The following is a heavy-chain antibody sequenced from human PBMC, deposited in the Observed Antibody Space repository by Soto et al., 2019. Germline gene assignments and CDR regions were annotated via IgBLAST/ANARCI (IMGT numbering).Heavy chain of an antibody. Sequence: PGESLKISCKGSGYSFSSYWIGWVRQMPGKGLEWMGIIYPGDSDTRYSPSFQGQVTISADKSISTAYLQWSSLKASDTAVYYCARHERSSSSLVSLSYYYYGMDVWGQGTTVTVSS. D-gene: IGHD6-13*01. CDR2: IYPGDSDT. J-gene: IGHJ6*02. V-gene: IGHV5-51*01. CDR1: GYSFSSYW. CDR3: ARHERSSSSLVSLSYYYYGMDV.